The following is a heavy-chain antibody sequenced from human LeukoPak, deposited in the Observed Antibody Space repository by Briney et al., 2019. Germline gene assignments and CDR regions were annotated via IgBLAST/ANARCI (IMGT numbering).Heavy chain of an antibody. D-gene: IGHD3-10*01. J-gene: IGHJ4*02. V-gene: IGHV1-2*02. CDR1: GYTFTGYY. Sequence: GASVKVSCKASGYTFTGYYVHWVRQAPGQGLEWMGWINPNSGGTNYAQKFQGRVTMTRDTSISTAYMELSRLRSDDTAVYYCARGEGSAASSYYYGSGSYYTEPYYFDYWGQGTLVTVSS. CDR2: INPNSGGT. CDR3: ARGEGSAASSYYYGSGSYYTEPYYFDY.